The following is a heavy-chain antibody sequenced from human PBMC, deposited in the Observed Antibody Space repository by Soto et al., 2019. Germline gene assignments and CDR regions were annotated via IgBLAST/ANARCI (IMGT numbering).Heavy chain of an antibody. CDR1: GFTFSANA. J-gene: IGHJ6*02. CDR2: IAYDGTIK. Sequence: GGSLRLSCAASGFTFSANAMHWVRQAPGKGLEWVAVIAYDGTIKIYRDSVKGRFTISRDDSKSTLYLQMNSLRAEDTAVYYCAKGVVPAAMGWGTIYYYYGMDVWGQGTTVTVSS. CDR3: AKGVVPAAMGWGTIYYYYGMDV. V-gene: IGHV3-30-3*01. D-gene: IGHD2-2*01.